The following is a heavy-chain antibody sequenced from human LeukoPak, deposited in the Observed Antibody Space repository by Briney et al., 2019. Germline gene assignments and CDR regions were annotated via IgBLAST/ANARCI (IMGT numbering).Heavy chain of an antibody. CDR1: GFTFSSYA. D-gene: IGHD2-21*01. V-gene: IGHV3-23*01. J-gene: IGHJ4*02. Sequence: LGGSLRLSCAASGFTFSSYAMSWVRQAPGKGLEWVSAISGSGGSTYYADSVKGRFTISRDNSKNTLYLQMNSLRAEDTAVYYCAKDRRDSLGYFDYWGQGTLVTVSS. CDR2: ISGSGGST. CDR3: AKDRRDSLGYFDY.